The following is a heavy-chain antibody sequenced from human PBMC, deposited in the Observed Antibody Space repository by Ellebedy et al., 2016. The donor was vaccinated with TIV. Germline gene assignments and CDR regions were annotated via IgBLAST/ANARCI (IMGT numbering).Heavy chain of an antibody. CDR3: ARARCRWYFDL. Sequence: GESLKISCAASGFTFSSYVMHWVRQAPGKGLEWVAVITYDGTNKYYADSVKGRFTISRDNSTNTLYLQMNSLRAEDTAVYYCARARCRWYFDLWGRGTLVTVSS. D-gene: IGHD2-8*01. V-gene: IGHV3-30-3*01. CDR2: ITYDGTNK. CDR1: GFTFSSYV. J-gene: IGHJ2*01.